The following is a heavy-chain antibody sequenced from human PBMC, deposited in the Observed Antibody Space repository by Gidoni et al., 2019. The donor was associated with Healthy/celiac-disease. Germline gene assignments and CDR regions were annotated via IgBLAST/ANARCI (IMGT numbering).Heavy chain of an antibody. CDR1: RASTSMGGYY. J-gene: IGHJ4*02. CDR3: ARQRLVYCSGGSCYGELDY. CDR2: IYYSGRT. Sequence: QLHLQESGPGLVKPSPTLSPTCTVPRASTSMGGYYWSWIRQHPEKGLEWIGYIYYSGRTYYNPSLKSRVTISVDTSKIQFSLKLSSVTAADTAVYYCARQRLVYCSGGSCYGELDYWGQGTLVTVSS. D-gene: IGHD2-15*01. V-gene: IGHV4-31*03.